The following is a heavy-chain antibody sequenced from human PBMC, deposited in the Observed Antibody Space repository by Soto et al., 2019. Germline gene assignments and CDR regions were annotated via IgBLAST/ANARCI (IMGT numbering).Heavy chain of an antibody. V-gene: IGHV4-4*02. Sequence: QVQLQESGPGLVKPSGTLSLTCAVSGVSIGSHDWWTWVRQPPGKGLEWIGESHQSGNTNYNSSLESRVTTSRDKSKNRCSLQLSSVTVADTAVYYCATRDTGRVYGGQGTLVTVSS. CDR1: GVSIGSHDW. CDR2: SHQSGNT. J-gene: IGHJ4*02. D-gene: IGHD5-18*01. CDR3: ATRDTGRVY.